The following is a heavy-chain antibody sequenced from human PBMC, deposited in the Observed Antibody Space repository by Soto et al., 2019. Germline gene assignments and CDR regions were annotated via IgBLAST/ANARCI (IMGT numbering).Heavy chain of an antibody. Sequence: SVKVSCKASGGTFSSYAISWVRQAPGQGLEWMGGIIPVFGTANYAQKFQGRGAGTADESTSTAYMALSSLRSEDTAVYFCASSRITVFGVPPMATYNYSAVDVWGQGTTVTVSS. CDR3: ASSRITVFGVPPMATYNYSAVDV. J-gene: IGHJ6*02. CDR1: GGTFSSYA. CDR2: IIPVFGTA. D-gene: IGHD3-3*01. V-gene: IGHV1-69*13.